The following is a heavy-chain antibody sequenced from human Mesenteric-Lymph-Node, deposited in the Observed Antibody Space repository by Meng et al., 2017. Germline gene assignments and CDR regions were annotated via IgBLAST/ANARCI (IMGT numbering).Heavy chain of an antibody. D-gene: IGHD4-17*01. V-gene: IGHV4-38-2*01. CDR1: GYSISSGYY. Sequence: SETLSLTCAVSGYSISSGYYWGWIRQPPGKGLEWIGSIYHSGSTYYNPSLKSRVTISVDTSKNQFSLKLSSVTAADTAVYYCARAALRIDYWGQGTLVTVSS. CDR2: IYHSGST. CDR3: ARAALRIDY. J-gene: IGHJ4*02.